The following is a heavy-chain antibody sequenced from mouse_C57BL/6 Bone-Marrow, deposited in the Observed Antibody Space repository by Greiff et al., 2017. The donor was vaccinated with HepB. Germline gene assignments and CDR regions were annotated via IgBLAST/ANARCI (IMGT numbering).Heavy chain of an antibody. CDR2: ISSGGSYT. CDR1: GFTFSSYG. CDR3: ARHDEYFDY. V-gene: IGHV5-6*01. D-gene: IGHD2-3*01. Sequence: EVQLVESGGDLVKPGGSLKLSCAASGFTFSSYGMSWVRQTPDKRLEWVATISSGGSYTYYPDSVKGRFTISRDNAKNTLYLQMSSLKSEDTAMYYCARHDEYFDYWGQGTTLTVSS. J-gene: IGHJ2*01.